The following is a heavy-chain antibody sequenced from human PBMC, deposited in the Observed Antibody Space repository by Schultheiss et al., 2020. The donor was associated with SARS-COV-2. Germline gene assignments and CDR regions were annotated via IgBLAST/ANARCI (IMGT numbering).Heavy chain of an antibody. CDR1: GFTFSSYG. Sequence: GESLKISCAASGFTFSSYGMHWVRQAPGKGLEWVAVIWYDGSNKYYADSVKGRFTISRDNSKNTLYLQMNSLRAEDTAVYYCARDRWYYDSSGYNYYYYGMDVWGQGTTVTVSS. CDR2: IWYDGSNK. D-gene: IGHD3-22*01. CDR3: ARDRWYYDSSGYNYYYYGMDV. J-gene: IGHJ6*02. V-gene: IGHV3-33*01.